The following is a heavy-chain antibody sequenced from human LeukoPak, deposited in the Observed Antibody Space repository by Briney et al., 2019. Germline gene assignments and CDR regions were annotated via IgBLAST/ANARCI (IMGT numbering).Heavy chain of an antibody. D-gene: IGHD6-19*01. V-gene: IGHV4-30-2*01. J-gene: IGHJ4*02. Sequence: PSETLSLTCTVSGGSISSGGYYWSWIRQPPGKGLEWIGEIYHSGSTNYNPSLKSRVTISVDKSKNQYSLKLSSVTAADTAVYYCARGTAVAGFDYWGQGTLVTVSS. CDR1: GGSISSGGYY. CDR3: ARGTAVAGFDY. CDR2: IYHSGST.